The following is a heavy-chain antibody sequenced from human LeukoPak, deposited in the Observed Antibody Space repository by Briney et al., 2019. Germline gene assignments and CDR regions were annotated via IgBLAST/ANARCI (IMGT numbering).Heavy chain of an antibody. Sequence: GGSLRLSCAASGFTFSSYNRNWVRQAPGKGLEWVSYISTSSRNIQYADSVKGRFTISRDNAKNSVYLQMNSLRDEDTAVYYCARSGDYGDYTAYWGQGTLVTVSS. D-gene: IGHD4-17*01. CDR3: ARSGDYGDYTAY. CDR2: ISTSSRNI. J-gene: IGHJ4*02. V-gene: IGHV3-48*02. CDR1: GFTFSSYN.